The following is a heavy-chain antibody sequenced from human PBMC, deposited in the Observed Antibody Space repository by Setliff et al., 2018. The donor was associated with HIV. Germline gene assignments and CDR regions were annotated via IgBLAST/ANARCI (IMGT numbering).Heavy chain of an antibody. V-gene: IGHV4-39*07. CDR2: IYYNGSA. Sequence: SETLSLTCSVSGASISSNSYYWGWIRQPPGKGLEWVGSIYYNGSANSNASLRSRVMISVDTSKNQFSLKLSAVTAADTAVYYCARDHVFGSRTGFDPWGPGILVTVSS. D-gene: IGHD3-10*01. CDR3: ARDHVFGSRTGFDP. J-gene: IGHJ5*02. CDR1: GASISSNSYY.